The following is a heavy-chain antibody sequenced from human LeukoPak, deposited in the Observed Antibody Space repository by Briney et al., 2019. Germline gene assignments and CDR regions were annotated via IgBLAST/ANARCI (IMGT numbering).Heavy chain of an antibody. CDR1: GGPISSGGYS. J-gene: IGHJ5*02. CDR3: ARALYRGYSYGYVGGDWFDP. Sequence: ASETLSLTCAVSGGPISSGGYSWSWIRQPPGKGLEWIGYIYHSGSTYYNPSLKSRVTISVDRSKNQFSLKLSSVTAADTAVYYCARALYRGYSYGYVGGDWFDPWGQGTLVTVSS. V-gene: IGHV4-30-2*01. D-gene: IGHD5-18*01. CDR2: IYHSGST.